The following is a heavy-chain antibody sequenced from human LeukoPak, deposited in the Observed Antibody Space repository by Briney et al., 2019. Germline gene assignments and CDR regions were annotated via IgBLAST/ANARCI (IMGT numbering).Heavy chain of an antibody. CDR2: ISGSSTDI. J-gene: IGHJ4*02. D-gene: IGHD2-8*01. V-gene: IGHV3-21*04. Sequence: GGSLRLSCAASGFTFSNYAMNWVRQAPGKGLEWVSSISGSSTDIYYADSVKGRFTISRDNANNTLYLQMNSLRAEDTAVYYCAKWARYCTNGVCYYFDYWGQGTLVTVSS. CDR1: GFTFSNYA. CDR3: AKWARYCTNGVCYYFDY.